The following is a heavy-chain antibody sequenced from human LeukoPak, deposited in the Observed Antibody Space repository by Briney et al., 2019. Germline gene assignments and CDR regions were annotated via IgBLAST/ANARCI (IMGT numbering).Heavy chain of an antibody. D-gene: IGHD3-9*01. CDR3: ARLERGVLRYFDWLLPDY. J-gene: IGHJ4*02. Sequence: SETLSLTCTVSGGSISSYYWSWIWQPPGKGLEWIGYIYYSGSTNYNPSLKSRVTISVDTSKNQFSLKLSSVTAADTAVYYCARLERGVLRYFDWLLPDYWGQGTLVTVSS. CDR1: GGSISSYY. V-gene: IGHV4-59*08. CDR2: IYYSGST.